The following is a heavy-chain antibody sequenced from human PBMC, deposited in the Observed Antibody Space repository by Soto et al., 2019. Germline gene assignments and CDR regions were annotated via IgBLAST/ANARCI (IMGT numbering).Heavy chain of an antibody. V-gene: IGHV4-39*01. D-gene: IGHD3-22*01. CDR1: GGSISSSSYY. CDR2: IYSSGST. J-gene: IGHJ4*02. CDR3: ARQDYYDRTIFDY. Sequence: SETLSLTCTVSGGSISSSSYYWGWIRHPPGKGLEWIGHIYSSGSTYYNPSLKSRVTISVDTSKNQFSLKLSSVTAADTAIYYCARQDYYDRTIFDYWGQGTLVTVSS.